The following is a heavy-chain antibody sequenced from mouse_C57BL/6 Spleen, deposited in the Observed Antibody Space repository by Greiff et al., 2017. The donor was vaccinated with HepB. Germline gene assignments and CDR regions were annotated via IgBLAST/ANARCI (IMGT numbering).Heavy chain of an antibody. CDR2: IDPSDSET. V-gene: IGHV1-52*01. Sequence: QVQLKQPGAELVRPGSSVKLSCKASGYTFTSYWMHWVKQRPIQGLEWIGNIDPSDSETHYNQKFKDKATLTVDKSSSTAYMQLSSLTSEDSAVYYCARGYDSFYAMDYWGQGTSVTVSS. D-gene: IGHD2-4*01. J-gene: IGHJ4*01. CDR3: ARGYDSFYAMDY. CDR1: GYTFTSYW.